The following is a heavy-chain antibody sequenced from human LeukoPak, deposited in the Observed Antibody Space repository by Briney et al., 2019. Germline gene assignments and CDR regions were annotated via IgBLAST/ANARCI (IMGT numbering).Heavy chain of an antibody. V-gene: IGHV4-34*01. D-gene: IGHD3-10*01. CDR2: INHSGST. CDR3: ARGSYYGSGSYRGNWFDP. J-gene: IGHJ5*02. CDR1: GGSFSGYY. Sequence: SETLSLTSAVYGGSFSGYYWSWIRQPPGKGLEWIGEINHSGSTNYNPSLKSRVTISVDTSKNQFSLKLSSVTAADTAVYYCARGSYYGSGSYRGNWFDPWGQGTLVTVSS.